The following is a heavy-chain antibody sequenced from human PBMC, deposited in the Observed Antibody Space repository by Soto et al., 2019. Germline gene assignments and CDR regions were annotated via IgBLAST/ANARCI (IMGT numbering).Heavy chain of an antibody. J-gene: IGHJ5*02. V-gene: IGHV1-18*01. Sequence: ASVKVSCKASGYTFTSYGISWVRQAPGQGLEWMGWISAYNGNTNYAQKLQGRVTMTTDTSTSTAYMELRSLRSDDTAVYYCARGITYYYDSSGPTNGFDPWGQGTLVTVSS. D-gene: IGHD3-22*01. CDR3: ARGITYYYDSSGPTNGFDP. CDR1: GYTFTSYG. CDR2: ISAYNGNT.